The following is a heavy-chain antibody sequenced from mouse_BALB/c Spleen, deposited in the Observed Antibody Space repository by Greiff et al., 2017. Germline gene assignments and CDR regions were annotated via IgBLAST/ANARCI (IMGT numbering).Heavy chain of an antibody. J-gene: IGHJ3*01. V-gene: IGHV2-2*02. Sequence: VQLVESGPGLVQPSQSLSITCTVSGFSLTSYGVHWVRQSPGKGLEWLGVIWSGGSTDYNAAFISRLSISKDNSKSQVFFKMNSLQANDTAIYYCARKGSYYGNFFAYWGQGTLVTVSA. CDR3: ARKGSYYGNFFAY. CDR2: IWSGGST. D-gene: IGHD2-1*01. CDR1: GFSLTSYG.